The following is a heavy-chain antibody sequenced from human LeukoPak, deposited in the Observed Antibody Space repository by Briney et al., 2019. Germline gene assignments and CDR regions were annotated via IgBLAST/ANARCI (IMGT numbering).Heavy chain of an antibody. CDR1: GGSISSSSYY. CDR3: ARNADYYDSSGYYIH. J-gene: IGHJ4*02. CDR2: IYYSGST. V-gene: IGHV4-39*07. D-gene: IGHD3-22*01. Sequence: SSETLSLTCTVSGGSISSSSYYWGWIRQPPGKELEWIGSIYYSGSTYYNPSLKSRVTISVDTSKNQFSLKLSSVTAADTAVYYCARNADYYDSSGYYIHWGQGTLVTVSS.